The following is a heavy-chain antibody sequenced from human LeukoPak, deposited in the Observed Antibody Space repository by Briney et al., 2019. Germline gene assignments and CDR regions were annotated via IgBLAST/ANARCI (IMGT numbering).Heavy chain of an antibody. V-gene: IGHV3-11*01. CDR1: GFTFSDYN. CDR2: ITNGGSTI. Sequence: GGSLRLSCAASGFTFSDYNMNWVRPAPGKGLEWVSYITNGGSTIHHADSVKGRFTISRDNAKKTLYLQMNSLRAEDTAVYYCARSIGLTGGGVDVWGQGTTVTVSS. D-gene: IGHD3-9*01. J-gene: IGHJ6*02. CDR3: ARSIGLTGGGVDV.